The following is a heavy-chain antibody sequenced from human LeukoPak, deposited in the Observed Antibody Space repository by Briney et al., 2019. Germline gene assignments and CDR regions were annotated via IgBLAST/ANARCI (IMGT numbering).Heavy chain of an antibody. Sequence: GGSLRLSCAASGFTFSNAWMSWVRQASGKGLEWVGRIKSKTDGGTTDYAAPVKGRFTISRDDSKNTLYLQMNSLKTEDTAVYYCTTESYYSNYYYYYYMDVWGKGTTVTVSS. D-gene: IGHD4-11*01. CDR2: IKSKTDGGTT. J-gene: IGHJ6*03. V-gene: IGHV3-15*01. CDR3: TTESYYSNYYYYYYMDV. CDR1: GFTFSNAW.